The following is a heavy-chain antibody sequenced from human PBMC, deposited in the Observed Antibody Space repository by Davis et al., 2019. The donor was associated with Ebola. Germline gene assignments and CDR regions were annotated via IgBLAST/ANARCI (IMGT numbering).Heavy chain of an antibody. CDR3: ARGPNSGTYFGLFDY. V-gene: IGHV1-18*01. D-gene: IGHD1-26*01. CDR2: ISAYNGNT. CDR1: GYTFTSYG. J-gene: IGHJ4*02. Sequence: AASVKVSCKASGYTFTSYGISWVRQAPGQGLEWMGWISAYNGNTNYAQKFQGRVTITADESTSTAYMELSSLRSEDTAVYYCARGPNSGTYFGLFDYWGQGTLVTVSS.